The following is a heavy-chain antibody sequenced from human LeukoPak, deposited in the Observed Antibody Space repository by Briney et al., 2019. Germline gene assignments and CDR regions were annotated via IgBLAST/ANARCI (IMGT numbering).Heavy chain of an antibody. J-gene: IGHJ2*01. Sequence: GGSLRLSCAASGFTFSSYSMNWVRQAPGKGLEWVSSISSSSSYIYYADSVKGRFTISRDNAKNSLYLQMNSLRAEDTAVYYCARGPYGDYEYFDLWGRGTLVTVSS. CDR3: ARGPYGDYEYFDL. D-gene: IGHD4-17*01. CDR2: ISSSSSYI. CDR1: GFTFSSYS. V-gene: IGHV3-21*01.